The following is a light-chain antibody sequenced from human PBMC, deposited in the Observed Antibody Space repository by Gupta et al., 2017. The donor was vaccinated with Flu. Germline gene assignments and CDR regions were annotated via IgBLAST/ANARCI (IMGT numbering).Light chain of an antibody. V-gene: IGKV1-39*01. CDR1: QSISSY. J-gene: IGKJ3*01. CDR2: AAS. CDR3: QESYNTPLFT. Sequence: SSLSASVGDRVTITCRASQSISSYLNWYQQKPGKAPKLLIYAASSLQSGVPSRFSGSGSGTDFTLTISSLQPEDFATYYCQESYNTPLFTFGHGTKVDIK.